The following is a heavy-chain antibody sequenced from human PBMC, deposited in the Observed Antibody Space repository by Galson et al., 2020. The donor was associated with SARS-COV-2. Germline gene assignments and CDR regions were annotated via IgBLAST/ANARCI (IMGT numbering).Heavy chain of an antibody. CDR2: IKPSGDIT. CDR3: AREWGDINSSVFDY. CDR1: GYTFISFY. Sequence: ASVKVSCKASGYTFISFYIHWVRQAPGQGLEWMGVIKPSGDITSHAQKLRGRVTVTRDMSTQTVYMELSSLTSEDTAVYYCAREWGDINSSVFDYWGQGSLVVVSS. D-gene: IGHD2-21*01. V-gene: IGHV1-46*04. J-gene: IGHJ4*02.